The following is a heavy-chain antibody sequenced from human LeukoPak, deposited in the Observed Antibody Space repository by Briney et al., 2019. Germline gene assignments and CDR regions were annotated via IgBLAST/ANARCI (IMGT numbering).Heavy chain of an antibody. CDR2: ISTSGRTI. V-gene: IGHV3-48*03. CDR1: GFTFSSYE. D-gene: IGHD2/OR15-2a*01. J-gene: IGHJ4*02. CDR3: ARGYFLGFDY. Sequence: GGSLRLSCAASGFTFSSYEMNWVRQAPGKGLEWVSYISTSGRTIYYADSVKGRLTIPRDNAKNSLYLQMNSLRAEDAAVYYCARGYFLGFDYWGQGTLVTVSS.